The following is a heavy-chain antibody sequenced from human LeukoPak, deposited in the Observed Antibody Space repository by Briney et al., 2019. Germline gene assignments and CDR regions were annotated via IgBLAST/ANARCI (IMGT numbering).Heavy chain of an antibody. D-gene: IGHD1-26*01. CDR1: GFTFSSYW. CDR3: AAVVGANPFDY. V-gene: IGHV3-74*01. CDR2: SNPGGSST. Sequence: GGSLRLSCAASGFTFSSYWMHWVRQAPGKGLVWVSRSNPGGSSTSYADSVKGRFTTSRDNAKSTLYLQLNSLRVEDTAVYYCAAVVGANPFDYWGQGTLVTVSS. J-gene: IGHJ4*02.